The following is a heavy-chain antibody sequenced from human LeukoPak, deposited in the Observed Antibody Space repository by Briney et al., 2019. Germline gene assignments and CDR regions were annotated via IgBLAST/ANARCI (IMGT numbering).Heavy chain of an antibody. Sequence: GGSLRLSCAASGFTFSSYWMNWVRQAPGKGLEWVANIKQDGSEKYYVDSVKGRFTISRDNAKNSLYLQMNSLRAEDTAVYFCAREPSYYGNYFDYWGQGTLVTVSS. CDR1: GFTFSSYW. CDR2: IKQDGSEK. V-gene: IGHV3-7*01. CDR3: AREPSYYGNYFDY. J-gene: IGHJ4*02. D-gene: IGHD4-17*01.